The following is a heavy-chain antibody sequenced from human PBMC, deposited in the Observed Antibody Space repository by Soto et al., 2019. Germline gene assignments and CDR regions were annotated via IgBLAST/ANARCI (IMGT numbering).Heavy chain of an antibody. J-gene: IGHJ6*02. Sequence: PSETLSLTCTVSGGSISSSSYYWGWIRQPPGKGLEWIGSIYYSGSTYYNPSLKSRVTISVDTSKNRFSLKLSSVTAADTAVYYCARTHALTIFGVVSYGMDVWGQGTTVTVSS. CDR1: GGSISSSSYY. CDR3: ARTHALTIFGVVSYGMDV. V-gene: IGHV4-39*01. D-gene: IGHD3-3*01. CDR2: IYYSGST.